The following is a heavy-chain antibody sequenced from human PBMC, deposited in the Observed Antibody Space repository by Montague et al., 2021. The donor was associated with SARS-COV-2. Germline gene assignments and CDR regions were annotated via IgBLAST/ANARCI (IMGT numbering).Heavy chain of an antibody. Sequence: SETLSLTCTVSSGSISSYYWSRSRQPPGKGLEWIGYIYYSGSTNYNPSLKSRVTISVDTSKNQLSLKLSSVTAADTAVYYCARGFDYWGQGTLVTVSS. CDR1: SGSISSYY. J-gene: IGHJ4*02. V-gene: IGHV4-59*01. CDR2: IYYSGST. CDR3: ARGFDY.